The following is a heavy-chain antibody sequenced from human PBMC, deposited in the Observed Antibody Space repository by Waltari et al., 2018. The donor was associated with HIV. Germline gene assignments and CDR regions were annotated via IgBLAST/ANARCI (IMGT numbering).Heavy chain of an antibody. V-gene: IGHV3-13*04. CDR1: GFTFSSYE. CDR3: ARAVTRSTFDI. J-gene: IGHJ3*02. D-gene: IGHD2-2*01. CDR2: IGTAGDT. Sequence: EVQLVESGGGLVQPGGSRRLSCAASGFTFSSYELHWVRQATGKGLEWVSAIGTAGDTYYPGSVKGRFTISRENAKNSLYLQMNSLRAGDTAVYYCARAVTRSTFDIWGQGTMVTVSS.